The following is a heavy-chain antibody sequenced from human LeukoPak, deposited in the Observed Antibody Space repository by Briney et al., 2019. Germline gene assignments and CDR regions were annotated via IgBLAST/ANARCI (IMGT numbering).Heavy chain of an antibody. D-gene: IGHD1-26*01. CDR3: AEDQRWESPHYLDS. Sequence: GGSLRLSCAASGFTFSSSAMSWVRQVPEKGLEWVSGINASGGSTSYADSVRGRFTISRDNSKNTLYVQMNSLRDEDTAVYYCAEDQRWESPHYLDSWGQGTLVTVSS. J-gene: IGHJ4*02. V-gene: IGHV3-23*01. CDR2: INASGGST. CDR1: GFTFSSSA.